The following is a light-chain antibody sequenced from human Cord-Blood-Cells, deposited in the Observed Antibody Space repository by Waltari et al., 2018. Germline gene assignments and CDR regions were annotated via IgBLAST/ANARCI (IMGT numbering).Light chain of an antibody. J-gene: IGLJ3*02. CDR1: SGYSNYT. V-gene: IGLV9-49*01. Sequence: QPVLTQPPSASASLGASVTLTCTLTSGYSNYTVDCYQQRPGKGPRFVMRVGTGGIVGSKGDGIPDRFSVLGSGLNRYLTIKNIQEEDESDYHCGADHGSGSNFVLVFGGGTKLTVL. CDR3: GADHGSGSNFVLV. CDR2: VGTGGIVG.